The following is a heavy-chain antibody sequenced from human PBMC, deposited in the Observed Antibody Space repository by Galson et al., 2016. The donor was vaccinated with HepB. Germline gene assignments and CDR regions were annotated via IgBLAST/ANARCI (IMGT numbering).Heavy chain of an antibody. J-gene: IGHJ6*02. D-gene: IGHD1-14*01. CDR1: GFTFSNYA. CDR2: ISGSGNSI. CDR3: AKDLALNKTRNSHYGLDV. Sequence: SLRLSCAASGFTFSNYAMSWVRQAPGKGLEWISSISGSGNSIDTADSVKGRFTISRDNSKKTLDLQMDSLRDEDTALYNCAKDLALNKTRNSHYGLDVWGQGTTVTVS. V-gene: IGHV3-23*01.